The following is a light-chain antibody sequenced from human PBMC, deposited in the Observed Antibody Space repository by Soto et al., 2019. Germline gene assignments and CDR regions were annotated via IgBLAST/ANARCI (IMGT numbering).Light chain of an antibody. CDR2: DVS. CDR3: SSYRSSSEL. Sequence: QSVLTQPASVSGSPGQSITISCTGTSSYVGGYNYVSWYQQYPGKVPRLMIYDVSNRPAGVSDRFSGSKSGDTASLTISGLQGEDEADYYCSSYRSSSELFGGGTKLTVL. J-gene: IGLJ2*01. V-gene: IGLV2-14*01. CDR1: SSYVGGYNY.